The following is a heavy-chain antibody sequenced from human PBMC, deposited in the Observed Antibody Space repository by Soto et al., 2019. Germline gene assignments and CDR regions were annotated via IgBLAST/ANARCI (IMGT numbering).Heavy chain of an antibody. Sequence: GGSLRLSCAASGFTFSSYGMHWVRQAPGKGLEWVAVISYDGSNKYYADSVKGRFTISRDNSKNTLYLQMNSLRAEDTAVYYCARDHAPYYDSSGPGDYWGQGTLVTVSS. CDR2: ISYDGSNK. CDR1: GFTFSSYG. J-gene: IGHJ4*02. D-gene: IGHD3-22*01. V-gene: IGHV3-30*03. CDR3: ARDHAPYYDSSGPGDY.